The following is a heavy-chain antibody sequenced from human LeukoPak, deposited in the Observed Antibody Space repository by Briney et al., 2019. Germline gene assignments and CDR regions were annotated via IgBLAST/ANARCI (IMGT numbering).Heavy chain of an antibody. CDR2: IKTDGSET. Sequence: GGSLRLSCAASGFRFSNYWMGWVRQAPGKGPACVANIKTDGSETYYVDSVKGRFTISRDNSKNSLSLQMNSLTAEDTAIYYCAIATTGRGAFGSWGQGTLVSVSS. CDR1: GFRFSNYW. D-gene: IGHD1-1*01. J-gene: IGHJ4*02. CDR3: AIATTGRGAFGS. V-gene: IGHV3-7*01.